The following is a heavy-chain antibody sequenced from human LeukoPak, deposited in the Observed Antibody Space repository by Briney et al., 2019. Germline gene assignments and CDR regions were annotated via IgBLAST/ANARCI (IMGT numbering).Heavy chain of an antibody. CDR3: ARGQRMAGSPDAFDI. V-gene: IGHV4-59*01. J-gene: IGHJ3*02. CDR1: GGSMSSYY. CDR2: IFYSGNT. Sequence: SETLSLTCTVSGGSMSSYYWSWIRQPPGKGLEWIGNIFYSGNTKYNPSLESRVTISVDTSKNQFSLKVSSVTAADTAIYYCARGQRMAGSPDAFDIWGQGTMVTVSS. D-gene: IGHD6-19*01.